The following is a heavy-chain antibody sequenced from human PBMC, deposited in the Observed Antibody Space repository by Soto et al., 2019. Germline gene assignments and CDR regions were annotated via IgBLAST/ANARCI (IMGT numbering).Heavy chain of an antibody. Sequence: QVQLQESGPGLVKPLETVSLTCTVSGGSLIDDYWNWIRQPPGKGLEWIGYVYSSGSTNYNPSLKSRVIISVDRSKYQFPLKLSSVTAADTAVYYCARGNDWKSSTFDIWGHGTMVSVSS. D-gene: IGHD2-21*01. CDR3: ARGNDWKSSTFDI. CDR2: VYSSGST. J-gene: IGHJ3*02. CDR1: GGSLIDDY. V-gene: IGHV4-59*01.